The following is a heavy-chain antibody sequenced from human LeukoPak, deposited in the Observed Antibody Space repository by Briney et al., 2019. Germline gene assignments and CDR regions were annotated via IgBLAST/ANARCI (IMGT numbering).Heavy chain of an antibody. D-gene: IGHD2-21*01. J-gene: IGHJ4*02. CDR2: TSSSDAGT. Sequence: GGSPRLSCAASGFTLSTYAMSWVRQTPEKGLEWVAATSSSDAGTYHADSVRGRFTISRDNSKNTLYLQMNSLRAEDAAVYFCAKAPVTSCRGAYCYPFDSWGQGTLVTVSS. CDR1: GFTLSTYA. CDR3: AKAPVTSCRGAYCYPFDS. V-gene: IGHV3-23*01.